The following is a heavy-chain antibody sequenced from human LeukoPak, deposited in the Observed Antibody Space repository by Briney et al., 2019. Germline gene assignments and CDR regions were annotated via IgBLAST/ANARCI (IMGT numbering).Heavy chain of an antibody. J-gene: IGHJ4*02. D-gene: IGHD4-23*01. V-gene: IGHV1-18*01. Sequence: RASVKVSCKPSGYTFNNFVVTWVRQAPGQGLEWVGWINPHSFSTRYAEKVQGRVTMTTETSTTTVYMQLRGRTCDVTAVYFCARCQTLYYWGQGTPVTVSS. CDR2: INPHSFST. CDR1: GYTFNNFV. CDR3: ARCQTLYY.